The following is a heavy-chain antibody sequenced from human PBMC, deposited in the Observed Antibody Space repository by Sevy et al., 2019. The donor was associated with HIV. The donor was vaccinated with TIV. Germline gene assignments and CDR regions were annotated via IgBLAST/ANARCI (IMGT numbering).Heavy chain of an antibody. Sequence: GGSLRLSCAASGFTFTKAWMSWVRQAPGKGLEWVGRIKSKTDGGTIDYASPVKGRFSISRDDSKNTVFLQMNSLKTEDTAVYYCTTGSSGDLHAFDIWGQGTMVTVSS. CDR1: GFTFTKAW. D-gene: IGHD2-15*01. V-gene: IGHV3-15*01. CDR2: IKSKTDGGTI. J-gene: IGHJ3*02. CDR3: TTGSSGDLHAFDI.